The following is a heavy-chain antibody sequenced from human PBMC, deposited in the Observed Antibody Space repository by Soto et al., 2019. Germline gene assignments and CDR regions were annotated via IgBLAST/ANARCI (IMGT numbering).Heavy chain of an antibody. CDR2: IYYSGST. CDR1: GGSITSSGHY. J-gene: IGHJ4*01. Sequence: PSETLSLTCIVSGGSITSSGHYWSWIRQHPGKGLEWIGYIYYSGSTYYNPSLKSRITISVDTSKNQFSLKLSSVTAADTAVYYCARGRYFYDSSGNPCSYYFDSWGHGTLVTVSS. V-gene: IGHV4-31*03. CDR3: ARGRYFYDSSGNPCSYYFDS. D-gene: IGHD3-22*01.